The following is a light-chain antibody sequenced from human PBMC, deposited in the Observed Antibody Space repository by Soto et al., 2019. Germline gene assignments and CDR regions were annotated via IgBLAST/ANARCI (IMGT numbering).Light chain of an antibody. Sequence: EIVLTQSPGTLSLSPGERATLSCRASRSVGINYLAWYQQRPGQAPNLLIYGASTRATDMPGRFSGRGSGTEFTLTISSLQSEDYAVYYCQQYRNWPRTFGQGTKVDIK. V-gene: IGKV3-15*01. CDR2: GAS. J-gene: IGKJ1*01. CDR1: RSVGIN. CDR3: QQYRNWPRT.